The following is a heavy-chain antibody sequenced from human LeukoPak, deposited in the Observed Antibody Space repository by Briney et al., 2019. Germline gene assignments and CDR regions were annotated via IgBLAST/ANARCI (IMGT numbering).Heavy chain of an antibody. CDR3: AKDSDSGSYLNWFDP. V-gene: IGHV3-23*01. CDR1: GFTFNNYA. D-gene: IGHD1-26*01. J-gene: IGHJ5*02. Sequence: PGGSLRLSCAASGFTFNNYAMSWVRQAPGKGLEWVSAISGSGGSTYYADSVKGRFTISRDNSKNTLYLQMNSLRAEDTAVYYCAKDSDSGSYLNWFDPWGQGTLVTVSS. CDR2: ISGSGGST.